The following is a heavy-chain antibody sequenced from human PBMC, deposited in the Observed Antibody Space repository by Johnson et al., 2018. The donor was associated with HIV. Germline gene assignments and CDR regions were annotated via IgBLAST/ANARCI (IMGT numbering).Heavy chain of an antibody. CDR3: ARAHLIFPKNAFYI. CDR2: INVDGSEK. J-gene: IGHJ3*02. Sequence: VQLVESGGGLVQPGGSLRLSCAASGFTFSSFWMTWVRQAPGKGLEWVANINVDGSEKFYVDSVKGRFTISRDNVNNSVFLLLNSLRVEDTAVYFCARAHLIFPKNAFYIWGQGTMVTVSS. D-gene: IGHD3-3*02. V-gene: IGHV3-7*01. CDR1: GFTFSSFW.